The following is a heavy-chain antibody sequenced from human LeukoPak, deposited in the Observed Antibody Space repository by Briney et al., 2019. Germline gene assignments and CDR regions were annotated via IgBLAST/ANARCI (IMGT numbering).Heavy chain of an antibody. V-gene: IGHV3-30*03. CDR2: ISYDGSNK. D-gene: IGHD2/OR15-2a*01. CDR3: ARQYHFLSVLSAFDI. J-gene: IGHJ3*02. Sequence: GGSLRLSCAASGFTFSSYGMHWVRQAPGKGLEWVAVISYDGSNKYYADSVKGRFTISRDNSKNTLYLQMNSLRAEDTAVYYCARQYHFLSVLSAFDIWGQGTLVTVSS. CDR1: GFTFSSYG.